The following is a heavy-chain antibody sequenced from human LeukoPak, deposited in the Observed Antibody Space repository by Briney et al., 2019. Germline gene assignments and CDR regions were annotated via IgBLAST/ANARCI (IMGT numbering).Heavy chain of an antibody. CDR1: GFTLSSNY. V-gene: IGHV3-53*01. D-gene: IGHD3-22*01. CDR3: ARDLRNYYDTSGYYKYYYGMDV. Sequence: GGSLRLSCAASGFTLSSNYMSWVRQAPGKGLGWVSVIYSGGSTYYADSVKGRFTISRDNSKNTLYLQMNSLRAEDTPVYYCARDLRNYYDTSGYYKYYYGMDVWGQGTTVTVSS. CDR2: IYSGGST. J-gene: IGHJ6*02.